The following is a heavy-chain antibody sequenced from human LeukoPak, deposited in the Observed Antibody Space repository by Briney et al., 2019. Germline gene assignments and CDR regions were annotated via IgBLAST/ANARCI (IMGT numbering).Heavy chain of an antibody. J-gene: IGHJ5*02. D-gene: IGHD1-1*01. V-gene: IGHV3-7*04. CDR2: INRDGSGK. CDR1: GFTLSTYW. CDR3: ARVQTATTNWFDP. Sequence: PGGSLRPSCAASGFTLSTYWMSWVRQAPGKGLEWVASINRDGSGKYYVDSVRGRFTISRDNAKNSLYLQMNSLRVEDTAVYYCARVQTATTNWFDPWGQGTLVAASS.